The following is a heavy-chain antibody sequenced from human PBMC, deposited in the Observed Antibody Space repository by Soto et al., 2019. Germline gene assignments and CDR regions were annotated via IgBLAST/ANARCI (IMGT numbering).Heavy chain of an antibody. Sequence: QVQLVESGGGVVQPGRSLRLSCAASGFTFSDHAMHWVRQAPGKGLEWVAVVSYDGSNKYYADSVKGRFTISRDNSKTTLFLQRNSLRPQDRAVYYCARGTYCGGDCFPGHVSKWYFDLWGRGTLVIVSS. D-gene: IGHD2-21*02. CDR1: GFTFSDHA. J-gene: IGHJ2*01. CDR2: VSYDGSNK. CDR3: ARGTYCGGDCFPGHVSKWYFDL. V-gene: IGHV3-30-3*01.